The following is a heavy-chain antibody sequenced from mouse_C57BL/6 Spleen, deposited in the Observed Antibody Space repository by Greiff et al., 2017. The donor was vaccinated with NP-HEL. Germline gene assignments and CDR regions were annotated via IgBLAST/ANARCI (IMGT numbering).Heavy chain of an antibody. CDR2: IYPGDGDT. CDR1: GYAFSSYW. Sequence: QVQLKQSGAELVKPGASVKISCKASGYAFSSYWMNWVKQRPGKGLEWIGQIYPGDGDTNYNGKFKGKATLTADKSSSPAYMQLSSLTSEDSAVYFGARRGDCGYFDGWGTGTTVAVSS. D-gene: IGHD2-13*01. CDR3: ARRGDCGYFDG. V-gene: IGHV1-80*01. J-gene: IGHJ1*03.